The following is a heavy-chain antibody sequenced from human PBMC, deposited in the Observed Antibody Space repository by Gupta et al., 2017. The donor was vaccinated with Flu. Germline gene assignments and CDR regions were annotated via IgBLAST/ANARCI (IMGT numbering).Heavy chain of an antibody. J-gene: IGHJ6*02. Sequence: QAQLVESGGGLVKPGGSLRLSCAASGLKFSGYSRIWTRQAPGKGLEWVSYISSDSRTINYADSVKGRFIVSRDNAQTLMYLQMNNLRADDTAIYYCARDRHEIFSNYGMDVWGQGTTVTVSS. V-gene: IGHV3-11*01. CDR1: GLKFSGYS. D-gene: IGHD5-24*01. CDR3: ARDRHEIFSNYGMDV. CDR2: ISSDSRTI.